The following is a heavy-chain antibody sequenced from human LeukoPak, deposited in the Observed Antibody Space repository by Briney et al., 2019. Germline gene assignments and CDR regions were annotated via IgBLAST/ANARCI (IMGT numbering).Heavy chain of an antibody. CDR3: ARVGGQDTAMEGLDY. CDR2: IYYSGST. CDR1: GGSISSYY. D-gene: IGHD5-18*01. Sequence: SETLSLTCTVSGGSISSYYWSWIRQPPGKGLEWIGYIYYSGSTNYNPSLKSRVTISVDTSKNQFSLKLSSVTAADTAVYYCARVGGQDTAMEGLDYWGQGTLVTVSS. J-gene: IGHJ4*02. V-gene: IGHV4-59*01.